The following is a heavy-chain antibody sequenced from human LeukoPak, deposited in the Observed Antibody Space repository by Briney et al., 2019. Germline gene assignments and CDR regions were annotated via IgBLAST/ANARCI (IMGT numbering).Heavy chain of an antibody. CDR3: AKSRPPTGLAVAGTIFDY. D-gene: IGHD6-19*01. V-gene: IGHV3-30-3*02. Sequence: GGSLRLSCVASGFSFSDSVIHWVRQAPGKGLEWVAVISHDVKTTYYADSAKGRFTISRDYSKNTLYLQMNSLRAEDTAVYYCAKSRPPTGLAVAGTIFDYWGQGTLVAVSS. CDR2: ISHDVKTT. J-gene: IGHJ4*02. CDR1: GFSFSDSV.